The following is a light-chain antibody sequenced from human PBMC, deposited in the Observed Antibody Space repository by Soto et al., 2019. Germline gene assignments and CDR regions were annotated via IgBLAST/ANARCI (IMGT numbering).Light chain of an antibody. CDR3: SSYTTSTTWV. J-gene: IGLJ3*02. Sequence: QSALTQPASVSGSPGQSIIISCTGPSSDIVNLNYVSWYQQHPGKAPKLMIYDVTTRPSGVSYRFSGSKSDNTASLTISGLQAEDEAHYYCSSYTTSTTWVFGGGTKLTVL. CDR2: DVT. CDR1: SSDIVNLNY. V-gene: IGLV2-14*01.